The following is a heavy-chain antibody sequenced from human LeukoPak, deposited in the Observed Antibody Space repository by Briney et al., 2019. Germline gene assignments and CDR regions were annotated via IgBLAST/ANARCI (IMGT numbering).Heavy chain of an antibody. CDR2: VHPSGGST. V-gene: IGHV1-46*01. J-gene: IGHJ2*01. CDR1: GYTFTSYY. Sequence: APVKVSCKASGYTFTSYYMHWLRQAPGQGLEWMGIVHPSGGSTSYAQKFQGRVTMTRDTATSTVYMELSSLRSEDTALYYCARITMTTSGWYFDLWGRGSLVTVSS. CDR3: ARITMTTSGWYFDL. D-gene: IGHD3-22*01.